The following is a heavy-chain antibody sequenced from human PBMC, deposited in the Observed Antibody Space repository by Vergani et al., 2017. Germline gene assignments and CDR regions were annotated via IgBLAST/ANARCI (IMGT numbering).Heavy chain of an antibody. Sequence: EVQLVESGGGVVRPGGSLRLSCAASGFTFSNAWMSWVRQAPGKGLEWVSAISGSGGSTYYADSVKGRFTISRDNSKNTLYLQMNSLRAEDTAVYYCAKADITSYDYWGQGTLVTVSS. D-gene: IGHD3-10*01. CDR2: ISGSGGST. CDR3: AKADITSYDY. J-gene: IGHJ4*02. CDR1: GFTFSNAW. V-gene: IGHV3-23*04.